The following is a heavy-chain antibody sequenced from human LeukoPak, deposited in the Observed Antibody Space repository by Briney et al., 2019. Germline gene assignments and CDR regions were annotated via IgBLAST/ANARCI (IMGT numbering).Heavy chain of an antibody. D-gene: IGHD6-19*01. CDR2: INPNSGGT. CDR3: AREYSSGWEVFDY. Sequence: ASVKASCKASGYTFTGYYMHWVRQAPGQGLEWMGWINPNSGGTNYAQKFQGRVTMTRDTSISTAYMELSRLRSDDTAVYYCAREYSSGWEVFDYWGQGTLVTVSS. CDR1: GYTFTGYY. J-gene: IGHJ4*02. V-gene: IGHV1-2*02.